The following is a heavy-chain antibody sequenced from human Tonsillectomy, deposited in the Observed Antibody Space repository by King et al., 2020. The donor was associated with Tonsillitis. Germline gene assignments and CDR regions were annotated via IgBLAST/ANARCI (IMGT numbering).Heavy chain of an antibody. J-gene: IGHJ4*02. CDR3: AKGGTGSVYSYGDF. CDR1: GFIFSNYD. V-gene: IGHV3-30*18. D-gene: IGHD5-18*01. Sequence: VQLVESGGGVVQPGRSLRLSCAASGFIFSNYDMHWVRQAPGKGLEWVAIISNDGSNEYYPDSVKGRFTNSRDNSKNTLYLQMNNLRAEDTAVYYCAKGGTGSVYSYGDFWGQGTLVTVSS. CDR2: ISNDGSNE.